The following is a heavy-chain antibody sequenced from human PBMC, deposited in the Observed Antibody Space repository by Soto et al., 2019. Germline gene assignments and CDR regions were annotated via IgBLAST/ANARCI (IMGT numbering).Heavy chain of an antibody. CDR2: INSDGSST. J-gene: IGHJ4*02. CDR1: GFTFSSYW. Sequence: EVQLVESGGGLVQPGGSLRLSCAASGFTFSSYWMHWVRQAPGKGLVWVSRINSDGSSTSYADSVKGRFTISRDNAKNTLYMQMNSLRAEDTAVYYCAIRASYYDSSGYFDYWGQGTLVTVSS. V-gene: IGHV3-74*01. D-gene: IGHD3-22*01. CDR3: AIRASYYDSSGYFDY.